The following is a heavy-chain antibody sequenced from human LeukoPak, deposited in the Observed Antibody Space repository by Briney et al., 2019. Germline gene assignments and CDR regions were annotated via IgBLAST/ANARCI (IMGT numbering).Heavy chain of an antibody. CDR2: ISAYNGNT. CDR3: ARDPGGCSSTSCYLPYYYYYGMDV. J-gene: IGHJ6*04. D-gene: IGHD2-2*01. Sequence: ASVKVSCKASGYTFTSYGISWVRQAPGQGREWMGWISAYNGNTNYAQKLQGRVTMTTDTSTSTAYMELRSLRSDDTAVYYCARDPGGCSSTSCYLPYYYYYGMDVWGKGTTVTVSS. CDR1: GYTFTSYG. V-gene: IGHV1-18*04.